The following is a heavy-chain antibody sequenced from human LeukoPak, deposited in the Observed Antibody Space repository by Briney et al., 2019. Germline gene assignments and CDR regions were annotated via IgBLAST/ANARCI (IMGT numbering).Heavy chain of an antibody. D-gene: IGHD2/OR15-2a*01. Sequence: GGSLRLSCAASGVTFSTYWMTWVRQAPGKGLEWVANIKEDGSEKNYVDSVKGRFTISRDNAKNSMYLQMNSLRAEDTAVYYCAMAYFFWGQGTLVTVSS. CDR1: GVTFSTYW. J-gene: IGHJ4*02. V-gene: IGHV3-7*04. CDR2: IKEDGSEK. CDR3: AMAYFF.